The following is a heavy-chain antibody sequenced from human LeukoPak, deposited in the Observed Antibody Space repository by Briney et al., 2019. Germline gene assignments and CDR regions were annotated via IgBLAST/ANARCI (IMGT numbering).Heavy chain of an antibody. J-gene: IGHJ6*03. CDR3: ARESSSWLYYYYYYMDV. V-gene: IGHV1-8*01. Sequence: ASVKVSCKASGYTFTSYDINWVRQATGQGLEWMGWMNPNSGNTGYAQKFQGRVTMTRNTSISTAYMELSSLRSEDTAVYYCARESSSWLYYYYYYMDVWGRGTTVTVSS. CDR1: GYTFTSYD. D-gene: IGHD6-13*01. CDR2: MNPNSGNT.